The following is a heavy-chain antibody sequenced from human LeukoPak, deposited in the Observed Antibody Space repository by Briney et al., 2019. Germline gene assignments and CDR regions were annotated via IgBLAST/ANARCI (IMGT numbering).Heavy chain of an antibody. V-gene: IGHV3-23*01. CDR3: ANQYDDIAVDC. D-gene: IGHD6-19*01. CDR2: ISGSGGST. Sequence: GGSLRLSCAASGFSFSSYAMSWVRQAPGKGLEWVSAISGSGGSTYYADSVKGRFTTSRDNSKNTLYLQMNSLRAEDTAVYYCANQYDDIAVDCWGQGTLVTVSS. J-gene: IGHJ4*02. CDR1: GFSFSSYA.